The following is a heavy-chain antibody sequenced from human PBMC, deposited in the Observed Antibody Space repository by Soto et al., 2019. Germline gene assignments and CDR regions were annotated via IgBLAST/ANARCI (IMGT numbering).Heavy chain of an antibody. CDR2: IYPSDSDT. CDR1: GYPFTIYW. D-gene: IGHD4-17*01. CDR3: ARPANTVADHFDL. J-gene: IGHJ4*02. Sequence: GESLKISCQGSGYPFTIYWIGWVRQMPGKGLEWMGIIYPSDSDTRYSPSFQGQVTISADQSINTAYLQWDSLKASDTAIYYCARPANTVADHFDLWGQGTPVTVSS. V-gene: IGHV5-51*01.